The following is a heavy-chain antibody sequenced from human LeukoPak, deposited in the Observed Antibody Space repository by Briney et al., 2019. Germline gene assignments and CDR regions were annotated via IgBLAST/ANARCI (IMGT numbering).Heavy chain of an antibody. CDR2: ISSSGSTI. Sequence: GGSLRLSCAASGFTFSDYYMSWIRHAPGKGLEWVSYISSSGSTIYYADSVKGRFTISRDNAKNSLYLQMNSLRAEDTAVYYCARDHGSITMIVVAPEYYFDYWGQGTLVTVSS. J-gene: IGHJ4*02. D-gene: IGHD3-22*01. CDR1: GFTFSDYY. CDR3: ARDHGSITMIVVAPEYYFDY. V-gene: IGHV3-11*01.